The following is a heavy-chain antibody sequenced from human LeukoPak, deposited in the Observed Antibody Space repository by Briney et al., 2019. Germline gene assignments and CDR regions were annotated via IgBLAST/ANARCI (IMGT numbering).Heavy chain of an antibody. D-gene: IGHD2-15*01. J-gene: IGHJ4*02. CDR3: GSTNSFSY. CDR1: GFAFSNYW. Sequence: GESLRLSCAASGFAFSNYWMNWARQAPGKGLEWVANLKQDGSETNYVDSVKGRFTISRDNAKNSLYLQMNSLRAEDTALYYCGSTNSFSYWGRGTLVTVSS. V-gene: IGHV3-7*01. CDR2: LKQDGSET.